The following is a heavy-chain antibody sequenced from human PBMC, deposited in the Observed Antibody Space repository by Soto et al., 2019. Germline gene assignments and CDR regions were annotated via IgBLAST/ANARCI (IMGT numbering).Heavy chain of an antibody. D-gene: IGHD6-19*01. CDR2: IATSVSQT. Sequence: ESLNVSWKTSGYTFAPYWNPWVRQMPGKGLEWMGRIATSVSQTNYSPSFQGHVTLSVDKSISTAYLQWSSPEASDTAMYYCARLASIAVAGTWRQGSLVTVS. CDR3: ARLASIAVAGT. V-gene: IGHV5-10-1*01. J-gene: IGHJ4*02. CDR1: GYTFAPYW.